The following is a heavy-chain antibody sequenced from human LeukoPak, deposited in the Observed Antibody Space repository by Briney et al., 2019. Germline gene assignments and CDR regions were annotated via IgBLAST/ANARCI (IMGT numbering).Heavy chain of an antibody. CDR3: ARDSGIHPGLNRFDSSGYYYGWGYYFDY. Sequence: GGSLRLSCAASGFTFSSYAMHWVRQAPGKGLEYVSAISSNGGSTYYANSVKGRFTISRDNSKNTLYLQMGSLRAEDMAVYYCARDSGIHPGLNRFDSSGYYYGWGYYFDYWGQGTLVTVSS. J-gene: IGHJ4*02. CDR2: ISSNGGST. V-gene: IGHV3-64*01. CDR1: GFTFSSYA. D-gene: IGHD3-22*01.